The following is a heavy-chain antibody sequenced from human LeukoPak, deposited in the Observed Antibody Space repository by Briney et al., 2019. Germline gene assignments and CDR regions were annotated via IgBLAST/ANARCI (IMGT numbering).Heavy chain of an antibody. CDR2: MYHSGST. D-gene: IGHD5-24*01. CDR3: ARDPRDGYAFDC. J-gene: IGHJ4*02. V-gene: IGHV4-4*02. Sequence: SETLSLTCAVSGDFISSSNWWSWVRQPPGKGLEWIGEMYHSGSTNYNTSLKSRVTISLDKSKNQFSLKLSSVTAADTAVYYCARDPRDGYAFDCWGQGTLVTVSS. CDR1: GDFISSSNW.